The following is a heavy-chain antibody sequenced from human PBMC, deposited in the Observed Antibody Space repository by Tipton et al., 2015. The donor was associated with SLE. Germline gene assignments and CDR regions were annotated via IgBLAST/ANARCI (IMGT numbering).Heavy chain of an antibody. V-gene: IGHV3-66*02. D-gene: IGHD6-13*01. CDR1: GFTVSSNY. CDR3: ARDRGSSWFFFDY. J-gene: IGHJ4*02. CDR2: IYSGGST. Sequence: SLRLSCAVSGFTVSSNYMSWVRQAPGKGLEWVSVIYSGGSTYYADSVKGRFTISRDNSKNTLYLQMNSLRAEDTAVYYCARDRGSSWFFFDYWGQGTLVTVSS.